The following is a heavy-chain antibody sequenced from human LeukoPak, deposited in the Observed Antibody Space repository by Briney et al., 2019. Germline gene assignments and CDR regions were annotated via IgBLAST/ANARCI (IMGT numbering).Heavy chain of an antibody. CDR1: GYTFTGYY. CDR2: INPNSGGT. J-gene: IGHJ5*02. D-gene: IGHD2-15*01. Sequence: ASVKVSCKASGYTFTGYYMHWVRQAPGQGLEWMGWINPNSGGTNYAQKFQGGVTMTRDTSISTAYMELSRLRSDDTAVYYCARAPLYCSGGSCLTAGWFDPWGQGTLVTVSS. CDR3: ARAPLYCSGGSCLTAGWFDP. V-gene: IGHV1-2*02.